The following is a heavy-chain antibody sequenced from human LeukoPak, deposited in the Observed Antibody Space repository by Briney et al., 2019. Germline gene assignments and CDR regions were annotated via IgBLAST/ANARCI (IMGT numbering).Heavy chain of an antibody. CDR3: ARGSTSSRPRYYYYMDV. Sequence: ASVKVSCKASGGTFSSYAISWVRQAPGQGLEWMGGIIPIFGTANYAQKFQGRVTITTDESTSTAYMELSSLRSEDTAVYYCARGSTSSRPRYYYYMDVWGKGTTVTVSS. J-gene: IGHJ6*03. CDR1: GGTFSSYA. V-gene: IGHV1-69*05. D-gene: IGHD2-2*01. CDR2: IIPIFGTA.